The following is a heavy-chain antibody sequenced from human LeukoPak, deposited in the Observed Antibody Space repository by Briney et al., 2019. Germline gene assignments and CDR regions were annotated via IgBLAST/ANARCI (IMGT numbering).Heavy chain of an antibody. CDR3: ARGAMATTPFFDY. CDR2: VYYTGST. CDR1: GVSISNYY. V-gene: IGHV4-59*01. D-gene: IGHD5-24*01. Sequence: SETLSLTCPVSGVSISNYYYWTWIRQPPGKGLEWIGYVYYTGSTNFNPSLKSRVTMSLDTSRNQFSLKLTSLTAADTAVYYCARGAMATTPFFDYWGQGTLVTVSS. J-gene: IGHJ4*02.